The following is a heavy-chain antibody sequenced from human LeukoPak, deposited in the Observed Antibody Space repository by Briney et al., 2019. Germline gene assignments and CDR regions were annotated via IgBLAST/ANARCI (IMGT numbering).Heavy chain of an antibody. CDR3: ARERRGSYYAFES. CDR1: GFSIRDHY. V-gene: IGHV3-11*01. Sequence: GGSLRLSCAASGFSIRDHYMSWIRQSPGKGLEWISYVTSSGSSTKYADSVKGRFTISRDNAKNSVALQMNSLRAEDTAVYYCARERRGSYYAFESWGQGTLVTVSS. CDR2: VTSSGSST. J-gene: IGHJ4*02. D-gene: IGHD3-16*01.